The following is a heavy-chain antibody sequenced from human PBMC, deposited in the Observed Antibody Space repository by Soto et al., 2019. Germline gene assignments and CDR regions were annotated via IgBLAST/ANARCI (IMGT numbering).Heavy chain of an antibody. CDR2: INPYNGNT. V-gene: IGHV1-18*01. CDR1: GYTFTSYG. D-gene: IGHD3-16*01. J-gene: IGHJ4*02. Sequence: QVQLVQSGAEVKKPGASVKVSCKASGYTFTSYGISWVRQAPGQGLEWMGWINPYNGNTNYAQKLQGRVTMTTDTSTNTAYMELRTLGSDDTAVYYCARDWFGIDYWGQGTLVTVSS. CDR3: ARDWFGIDY.